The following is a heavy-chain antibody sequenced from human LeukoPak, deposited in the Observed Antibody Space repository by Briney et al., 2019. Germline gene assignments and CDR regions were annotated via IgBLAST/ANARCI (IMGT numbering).Heavy chain of an antibody. CDR2: INEDESKE. V-gene: IGHV3-7*04. J-gene: IGHJ4*02. CDR1: GFTFRRYW. Sequence: HPGGSLRLPCAASGFTFRRYWMSWVRQAPGKGLEWVGNINEDESKEYYMDSVKGRFTISRDNAKNSLYLQMNSLRAEDTAVYYCTRDSPGYGAYDFDWGQGTLVTVSS. CDR3: TRDSPGYGAYDFD. D-gene: IGHD5-12*01.